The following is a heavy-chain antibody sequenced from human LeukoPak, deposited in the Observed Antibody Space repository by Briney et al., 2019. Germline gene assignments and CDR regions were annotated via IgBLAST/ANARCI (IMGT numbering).Heavy chain of an antibody. D-gene: IGHD2-2*01. CDR1: GGSISSGGYY. Sequence: PSQTLSLTCTVSGGSISSGGYYWSWIRQPPGKGLEWIGYIYHSGSTNYNPSLKSRGTISVDTSKNQFSLKLSSVTAADTAVYYCARGQRLFDFWGQGTLVTVSS. CDR2: IYHSGST. V-gene: IGHV4-61*08. J-gene: IGHJ4*02. CDR3: ARGQRLFDF.